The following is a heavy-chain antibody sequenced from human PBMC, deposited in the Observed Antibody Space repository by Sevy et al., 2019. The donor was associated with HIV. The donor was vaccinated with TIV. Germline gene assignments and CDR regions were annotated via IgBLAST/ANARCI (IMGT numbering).Heavy chain of an antibody. CDR2: IKHSGST. V-gene: IGHV4-34*01. D-gene: IGHD5-18*01. CDR3: ARGAQLWVIGPYYYYGMDV. Sequence: SETLSLTCAVYGGSFSGYYWSWIRQPPGKGLEWIGEIKHSGSTNYNPSLKSRVTISVDTSKNQFALKLSSVTAADTAVYYCARGAQLWVIGPYYYYGMDVWGQGTTVTVSS. CDR1: GGSFSGYY. J-gene: IGHJ6*02.